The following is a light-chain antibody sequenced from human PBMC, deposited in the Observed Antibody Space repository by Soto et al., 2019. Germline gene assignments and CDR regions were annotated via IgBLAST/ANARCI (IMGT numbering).Light chain of an antibody. CDR3: QQYRAPPILA. Sequence: EIVLTQSPGTLSLSPGERATLSCRASQSVTTNYLAWYQQRPGQAPRLLIYGASSRATGIPDRFNASGSGTDFPLTISRLEPEDFAVYYCQQYRAPPILAFGGGTKVEIK. CDR1: QSVTTNY. J-gene: IGKJ4*01. V-gene: IGKV3-20*01. CDR2: GAS.